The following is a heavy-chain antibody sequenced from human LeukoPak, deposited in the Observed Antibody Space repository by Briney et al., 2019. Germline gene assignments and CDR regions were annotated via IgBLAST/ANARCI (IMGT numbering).Heavy chain of an antibody. CDR1: GGSISSSSYY. D-gene: IGHD5-24*01. V-gene: IGHV4-39*07. CDR3: ARLKGRWLQLSYNWFDP. J-gene: IGHJ5*02. CDR2: IYYSGST. Sequence: SETLSLTCTVSGGSISSSSYYWGWIRQPPGKGLEWIGSIYYSGSTNYNPSLKSRVTISVDTSKNQFSLKLSSVTAADTAVYYCARLKGRWLQLSYNWFDPWGQGTLVTVSS.